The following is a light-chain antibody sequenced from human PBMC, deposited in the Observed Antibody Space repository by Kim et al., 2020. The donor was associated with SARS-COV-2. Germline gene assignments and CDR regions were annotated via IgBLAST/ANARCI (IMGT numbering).Light chain of an antibody. CDR3: QQYNNWLFYS. V-gene: IGKV3-15*01. CDR1: QSVSSK. J-gene: IGKJ2*01. Sequence: EIVMTQSPATLPVSAGERATLSCRASQSVSSKLAWYQQKPGQAPRLLIYGASTRATGIPARFSGNGSGTEFTLTISSLQSEDFAVYYCQQYNNWLFYSFGQGTKLEI. CDR2: GAS.